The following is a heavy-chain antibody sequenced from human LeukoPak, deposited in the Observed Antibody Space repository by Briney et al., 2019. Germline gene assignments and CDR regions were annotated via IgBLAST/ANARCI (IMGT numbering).Heavy chain of an antibody. J-gene: IGHJ4*02. V-gene: IGHV3-30*02. D-gene: IGHD2-2*01. CDR2: IRYDGSNK. CDR3: AKDLVVVPAATPVGDY. Sequence: GGSLRLSCAASGFTFSSYGMQWLRQAPGKGLVWVAFIRYDGSNKYYADSVKGRFTISRDNSKNTLYLQMNSLRAEDTAAYYCAKDLVVVPAATPVGDYWGQGTLVTVSS. CDR1: GFTFSSYG.